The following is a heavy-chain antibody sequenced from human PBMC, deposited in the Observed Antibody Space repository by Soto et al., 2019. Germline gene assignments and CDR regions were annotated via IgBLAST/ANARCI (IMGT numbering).Heavy chain of an antibody. V-gene: IGHV3-33*01. Sequence: PGGSLRLSCAASGFTFSSYGMHWVRQAPGKGLKWVAVIWYDGSNKYYADSVKGRFTISRDNSKNSLYLQMNSLRAEDTSVYYWARDYDFWSGYRFDDWGQGTLVTVAS. CDR2: IWYDGSNK. D-gene: IGHD3-3*01. J-gene: IGHJ4*02. CDR1: GFTFSSYG. CDR3: ARDYDFWSGYRFDD.